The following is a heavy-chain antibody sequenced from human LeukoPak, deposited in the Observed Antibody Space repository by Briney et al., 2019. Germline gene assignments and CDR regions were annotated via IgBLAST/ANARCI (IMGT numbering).Heavy chain of an antibody. Sequence: SETLSLTCAVYGGSFSGYYWSWIRQPPGKGLEWIGEINRSGSTNYNPSLKSRVAISVDTSKDQFSLKLSSVTAADTAVYYCARLGVVPAAIVKGGYYFDYWGQGTLVTVSS. CDR1: GGSFSGYY. J-gene: IGHJ4*02. V-gene: IGHV4-34*01. CDR2: INRSGST. CDR3: ARLGVVPAAIVKGGYYFDY. D-gene: IGHD2-2*02.